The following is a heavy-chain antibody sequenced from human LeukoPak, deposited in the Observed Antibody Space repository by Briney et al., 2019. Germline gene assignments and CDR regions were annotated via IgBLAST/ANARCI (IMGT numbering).Heavy chain of an antibody. CDR1: GGSFSGYY. V-gene: IGHV4-59*01. D-gene: IGHD5-18*01. CDR2: IYYSGST. J-gene: IGHJ4*02. Sequence: PSETLSLTCAVYGGSFSGYYWSWIRQPPGKGLEWIGYIYYSGSTNYNPSLKSRVTISVDTSKNQFSLKLSSVTAADTAVYYCARVEDTALDYWGQGTLVTVSS. CDR3: ARVEDTALDY.